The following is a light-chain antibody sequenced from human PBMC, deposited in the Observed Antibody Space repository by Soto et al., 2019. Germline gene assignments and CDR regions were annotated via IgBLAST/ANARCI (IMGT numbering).Light chain of an antibody. J-gene: IGLJ2*01. CDR1: KLGNKY. V-gene: IGLV3-1*01. CDR3: QSWDSNTAV. Sequence: SYELSQPPSVSVSPGQTASITCSGDKLGNKYACWYQQKPGQAPVLVIYQDRKRPSGIPERFSGSNSGNTATLTISGTQAMDEGDYYCQSWDSNTAVFGGGTKLTVL. CDR2: QDR.